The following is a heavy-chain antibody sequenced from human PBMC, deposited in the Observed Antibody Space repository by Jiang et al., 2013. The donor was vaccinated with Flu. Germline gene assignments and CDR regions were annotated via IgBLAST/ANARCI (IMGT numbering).Heavy chain of an antibody. CDR3: ARVPRGIAVAGRCYFDY. Sequence: QSGSELKKPGASVKVSCKASGYTFTSYAMNWVRQAPGQGLEWMGWINTNTGNPTYAQGFTGRFVFSLDTSVSTAYLQISSLKAEDTAVYYCARVPRGIAVAGRCYFDYWGQGTLVTVSS. D-gene: IGHD6-19*01. J-gene: IGHJ4*02. CDR1: GYTFTSYA. V-gene: IGHV7-4-1*02. CDR2: INTNTGNP.